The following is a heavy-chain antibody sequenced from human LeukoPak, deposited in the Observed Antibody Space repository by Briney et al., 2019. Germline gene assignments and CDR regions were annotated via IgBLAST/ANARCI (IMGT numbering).Heavy chain of an antibody. CDR3: ASYDSSGYYYAEH. V-gene: IGHV3-11*01. CDR1: GFTFSDYY. CDR2: ISSSGSTI. D-gene: IGHD3-22*01. J-gene: IGHJ4*02. Sequence: GGSLRLSCAASGFTFSDYYMSWIRQAQGQGLERVSYISSSGSTIYYADSVKGRFTISRDNAKNSLYLQMNSLRAEDTAVYYCASYDSSGYYYAEHWGQGTLVTVSS.